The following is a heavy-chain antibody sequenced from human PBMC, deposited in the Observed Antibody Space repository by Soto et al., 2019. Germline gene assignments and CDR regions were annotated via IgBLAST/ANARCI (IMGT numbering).Heavy chain of an antibody. V-gene: IGHV4-34*01. CDR3: ARGTREGWYFDV. J-gene: IGHJ2*01. CDR1: SGSFSDYY. Sequence: QVQLQQWGAGLLKPSETLSLTCAVYSGSFSDYYWGWIRQPPGKGLEWIGEINHSGSTNYNPSLKCRVTMPVATSKNQLSLKLSSVTAADTAVYYCARGTREGWYFDVWGRGTLVTVSS. CDR2: INHSGST.